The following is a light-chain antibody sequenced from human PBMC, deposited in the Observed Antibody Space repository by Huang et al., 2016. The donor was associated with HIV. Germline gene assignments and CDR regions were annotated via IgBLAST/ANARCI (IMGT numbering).Light chain of an antibody. CDR3: QQSYTAPKLT. Sequence: DIQMTQSPSSLSASIGDRVTITCRTSQSIGRYLNWYQQKPGKAPKGLSYGAYSLQSGVRSRFSGSGSGTNFTLTISSLQPEDSATYYCQQSYTAPKLTFGGGTKVEIK. V-gene: IGKV1-39*01. J-gene: IGKJ4*01. CDR1: QSIGRY. CDR2: GAY.